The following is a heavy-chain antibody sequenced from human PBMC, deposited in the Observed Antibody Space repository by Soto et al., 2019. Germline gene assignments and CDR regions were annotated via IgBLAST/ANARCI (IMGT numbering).Heavy chain of an antibody. CDR1: GYTFSSYW. CDR3: AMSIDRRYFDCVDV. J-gene: IGHJ6*02. Sequence: GESLKISCKGSGYTFSSYWIGWVRQMPGKGLEWMGILFPGDSETRYSPSFQGQVTISVDKSITTAYLQWSSLKASDTAMYYCAMSIDRRYFDCVDVWGQGTTVTVSS. CDR2: LFPGDSET. V-gene: IGHV5-51*01. D-gene: IGHD3-9*01.